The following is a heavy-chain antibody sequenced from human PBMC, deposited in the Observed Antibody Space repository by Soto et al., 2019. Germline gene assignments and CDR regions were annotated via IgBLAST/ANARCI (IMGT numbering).Heavy chain of an antibody. CDR1: GFTFSNAW. D-gene: IGHD2-15*01. Sequence: GSLRLSCAASGFTFSNAWMSWVRQAPGKGLEWVGRIKSKTDGGTTDYAAPVKGRFTISRDDSKNTLYLQMNSLKTEDTAVYYCTSRSGLYYYYGMDVWGQGTTVTVSS. CDR3: TSRSGLYYYYGMDV. J-gene: IGHJ6*02. CDR2: IKSKTDGGTT. V-gene: IGHV3-15*01.